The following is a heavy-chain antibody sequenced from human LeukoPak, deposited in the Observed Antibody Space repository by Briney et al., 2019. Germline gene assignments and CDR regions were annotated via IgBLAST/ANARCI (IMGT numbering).Heavy chain of an antibody. CDR2: INPSGGST. V-gene: IGHV1-46*01. J-gene: IGHJ3*02. D-gene: IGHD3-22*01. Sequence: ASVKVSCKASGYTFTSYYMHWVRQAPGQGLEWMGIINPSGGSTSYAQKFQGRVTMTRDMSTSTVYMELSSLRSEDTAVYYCAREDDYSDSSGYYVFHIWGQGTMVTVSS. CDR1: GYTFTSYY. CDR3: AREDDYSDSSGYYVFHI.